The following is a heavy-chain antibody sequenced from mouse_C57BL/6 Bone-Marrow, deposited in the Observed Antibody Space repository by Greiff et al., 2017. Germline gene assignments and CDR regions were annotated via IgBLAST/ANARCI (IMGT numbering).Heavy chain of an antibody. J-gene: IGHJ3*01. CDR1: GYAFSSSW. D-gene: IGHD2-2*01. CDR3: ARWLPFAY. V-gene: IGHV1-82*01. CDR2: IYPGDGDT. Sequence: QVHVKQSGPELVKPGASVKISCKASGYAFSSSWMNWVKQRPGKGLEWIGRIYPGDGDTNYNGKFKGKATLTADKSSSTAYMQLSSLTSEDSAVYFCARWLPFAYWGQGTLVTVSA.